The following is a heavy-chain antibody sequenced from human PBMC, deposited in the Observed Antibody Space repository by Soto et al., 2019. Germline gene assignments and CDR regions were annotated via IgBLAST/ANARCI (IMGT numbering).Heavy chain of an antibody. CDR2: ISYDGSNK. V-gene: IGHV3-30*18. Sequence: PGGSLRLSCAASGFTFSSYGMHWVRQAPGKGLEWVAVISYDGSNKYYADSAKGRFTISRDNSKNTLYLQMNSLRAEDTAVYYCAKAVWFGELFPFDYWGQGTLVTVSS. CDR3: AKAVWFGELFPFDY. D-gene: IGHD3-10*01. CDR1: GFTFSSYG. J-gene: IGHJ4*02.